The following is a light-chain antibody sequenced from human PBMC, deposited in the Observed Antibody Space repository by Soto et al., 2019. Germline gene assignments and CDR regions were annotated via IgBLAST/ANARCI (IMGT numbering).Light chain of an antibody. CDR1: SSDVGSYNL. Sequence: QPVLTQPASVSGSPGQSITISCTGTSSDVGSYNLVSWYQQHPGKAPKLMIYEVSKRPSGVSNRFSGSKSGNTASLTISGLQAEDEADYYCCSYAGSRVVFGGGTKLTVL. J-gene: IGLJ2*01. V-gene: IGLV2-23*02. CDR2: EVS. CDR3: CSYAGSRVV.